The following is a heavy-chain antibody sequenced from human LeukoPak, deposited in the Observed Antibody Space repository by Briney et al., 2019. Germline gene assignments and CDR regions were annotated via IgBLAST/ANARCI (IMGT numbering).Heavy chain of an antibody. Sequence: GGSLRLSCAAPGFSFNYAWMSWVRQAPGKGLEWVARIKSKTDGGTADYTAPVRGRFTISRDDSTDTVYLQMNSLKIEDTAVYYCTTSGDHWGQGTLVTVSS. J-gene: IGHJ4*02. CDR2: IKSKTDGGTA. CDR3: TTSGDH. D-gene: IGHD1-26*01. V-gene: IGHV3-15*01. CDR1: GFSFNYAW.